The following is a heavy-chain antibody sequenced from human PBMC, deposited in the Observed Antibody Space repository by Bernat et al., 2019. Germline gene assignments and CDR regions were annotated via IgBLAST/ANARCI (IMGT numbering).Heavy chain of an antibody. V-gene: IGHV3-30-3*01. CDR2: ISFDGSNT. CDR3: ARNGAAAGTWYFDH. D-gene: IGHD6-13*01. J-gene: IGHJ4*02. Sequence: QVHLVESGGGVVQPGRSLRLSCAASGCTFSSYAIHWVRQAPGKGLEWVAVISFDGSNTYYADAVKGRFTISRDNSKNTLYLQMSSLRAEDTAVYYCARNGAAAGTWYFDHWGQGTLVTVSS. CDR1: GCTFSSYA.